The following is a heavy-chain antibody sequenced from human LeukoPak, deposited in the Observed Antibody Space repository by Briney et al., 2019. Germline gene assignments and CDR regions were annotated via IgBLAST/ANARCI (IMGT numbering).Heavy chain of an antibody. CDR1: GGSISSYY. J-gene: IGHJ6*02. V-gene: IGHV4-59*01. D-gene: IGHD4-17*01. Sequence: SETLSLTCTVSGGSISSYYWSWIRQPPGKGLEWIGYIYYSGSTNYNPSLKSRVTISVDTSKNQFSLKLSSVTAADTAVYYCARGGSYGDYSRVWGQGTTVTVSS. CDR2: IYYSGST. CDR3: ARGGSYGDYSRV.